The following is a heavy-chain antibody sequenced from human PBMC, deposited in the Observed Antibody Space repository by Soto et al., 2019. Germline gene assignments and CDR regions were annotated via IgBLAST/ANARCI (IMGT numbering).Heavy chain of an antibody. J-gene: IGHJ3*02. D-gene: IGHD2-8*02. CDR1: RYTFTSYD. CDR3: SCSDWTGGQHIIYAFDI. V-gene: IGHV1-8*01. CDR2: MNPNSGNT. Sequence: ASWKVSYNASRYTFTSYDINWVRQATGQGLEWMGWMNPNSGNTGYAQKFQGRVTMTRNTSISTAYMELSSLRSEDTAVYYCSCSDWTGGQHIIYAFDIRGQGTMVTV.